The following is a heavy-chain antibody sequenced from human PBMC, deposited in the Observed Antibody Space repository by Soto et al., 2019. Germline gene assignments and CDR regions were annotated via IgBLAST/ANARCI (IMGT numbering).Heavy chain of an antibody. Sequence: ASVKVSCKASGYTLTSFYMHWMRQAPGQGLEWMGVIDPSAGSTTYAQKFKGRVRMTRDTFTSTVFMELSSLRSEDAAVYYCATSTRPTGTTLYHFDSWGQRTLVTVYS. J-gene: IGHJ4*02. D-gene: IGHD1-1*01. CDR3: ATSTRPTGTTLYHFDS. CDR2: IDPSAGST. V-gene: IGHV1-46*01. CDR1: GYTLTSFY.